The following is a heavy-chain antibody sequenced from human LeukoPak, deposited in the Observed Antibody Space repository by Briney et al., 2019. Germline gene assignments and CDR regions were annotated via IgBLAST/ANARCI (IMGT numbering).Heavy chain of an antibody. CDR3: ARVGYSSGWYSVDY. CDR2: INSDGSST. D-gene: IGHD6-19*01. V-gene: IGHV3-74*01. J-gene: IGHJ4*02. CDR1: GFTFSSYW. Sequence: GGSLRLSCAASGFTFSSYWMHWVRQASGKGLVWVSRINSDGSSTSYADSVKGRFTISRDNAKNTLYLQMNSLRAEDTAVYYCARVGYSSGWYSVDYWGQGTLVTVSS.